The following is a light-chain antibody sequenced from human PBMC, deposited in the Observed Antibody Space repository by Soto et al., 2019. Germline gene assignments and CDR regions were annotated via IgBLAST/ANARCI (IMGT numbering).Light chain of an antibody. CDR2: DNN. CDR3: GTWDSSLSAVV. V-gene: IGLV1-51*01. CDR1: TSNIGNNY. J-gene: IGLJ2*01. Sequence: QSVLTQPPSVSAAPGQKVTISCSGSTSNIGNNYVSWYQQLPGTAPKLLIYDNNKRPSGIPDRFSGSQFGTSATLGITGLQAGEEADYYCGTWDSSLSAVVFGGGTKLTVL.